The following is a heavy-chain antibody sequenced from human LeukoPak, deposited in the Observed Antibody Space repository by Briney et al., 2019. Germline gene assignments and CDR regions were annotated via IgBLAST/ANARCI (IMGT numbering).Heavy chain of an antibody. Sequence: GGSLRLSCAASGFTFSSYAMSWVRQAPGKGLEWVSAISGSGGSTYYADSVKGRFTISRDNSKNTLYLQMNSLRAEDTAVYYCARGYGSGSYRAWFDPWGQGTLVTVSS. V-gene: IGHV3-23*01. CDR3: ARGYGSGSYRAWFDP. D-gene: IGHD3-10*01. J-gene: IGHJ5*02. CDR2: ISGSGGST. CDR1: GFTFSSYA.